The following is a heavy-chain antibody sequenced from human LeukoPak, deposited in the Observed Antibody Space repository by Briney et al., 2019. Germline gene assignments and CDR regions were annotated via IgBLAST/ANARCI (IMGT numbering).Heavy chain of an antibody. J-gene: IGHJ4*02. CDR3: ARVRGIAVAGSLDY. CDR1: GYTFTSYG. D-gene: IGHD6-19*01. V-gene: IGHV1-18*01. Sequence: GASVKVSCNASGYTFTSYGISWVRQAPGQGLEWMGWISAYNGNTNDAQKIQGRVTMTTDTSTITAYMELRRLRSDDTAVYYCARVRGIAVAGSLDYWGQGTLVTVSS. CDR2: ISAYNGNT.